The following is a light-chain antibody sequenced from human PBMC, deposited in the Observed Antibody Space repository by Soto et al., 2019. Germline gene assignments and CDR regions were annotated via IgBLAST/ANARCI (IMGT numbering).Light chain of an antibody. CDR2: LGS. Sequence: DIVMTQSPLSLPVTPGEPASISCRSSQSLLHSNGYNYLDWYLQKPGQSPQLLSYLGSYRASGVPDRCSGSGSGADLTLKISRVEAEDVGVYYCMQTLQTPLTFGGGTKVEIK. J-gene: IGKJ4*01. CDR1: QSLLHSNGYNY. CDR3: MQTLQTPLT. V-gene: IGKV2-28*01.